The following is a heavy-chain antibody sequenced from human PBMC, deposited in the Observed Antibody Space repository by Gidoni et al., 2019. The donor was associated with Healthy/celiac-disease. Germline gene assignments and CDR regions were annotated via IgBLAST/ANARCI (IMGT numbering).Heavy chain of an antibody. CDR1: GGSIRSYS. D-gene: IGHD6-13*01. Sequence: QVQLQESGPGLVKPSETLSLTCTVSGGSIRSYSWSWIRQPPGTGLEWIGYIYYSGSTNYNPSLKSRVTISVDTSKNQFSLKLSSVTAADTAVYYCARDLPSSSSWWGGGAFDIWGQGTMVTVSS. CDR3: ARDLPSSSSWWGGGAFDI. V-gene: IGHV4-59*01. CDR2: IYYSGST. J-gene: IGHJ3*02.